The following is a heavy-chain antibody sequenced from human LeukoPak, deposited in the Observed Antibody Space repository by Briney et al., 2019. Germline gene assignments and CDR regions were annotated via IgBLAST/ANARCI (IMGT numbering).Heavy chain of an antibody. V-gene: IGHV3-66*01. CDR3: ARWANIAGFDY. Sequence: GGSLRLSCAASGFTFSNYAMSWVRQAPGKGLEWGSVIYSGGNTYYSDSVKGRFTISRDNSKNTLSLQMNSLRAEDTAVYYCARWANIAGFDYWGQGTLVIVSS. CDR2: IYSGGNT. J-gene: IGHJ4*02. D-gene: IGHD1-26*01. CDR1: GFTFSNYA.